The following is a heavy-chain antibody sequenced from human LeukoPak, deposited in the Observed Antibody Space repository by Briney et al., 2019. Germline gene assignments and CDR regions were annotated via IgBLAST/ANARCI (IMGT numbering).Heavy chain of an antibody. D-gene: IGHD6-19*01. CDR2: ISSSSSYI. Sequence: PGGSLRLSCAASGFTFSSYSMNWVRQAPGKGLEWVSSISSSSSYIYYADSVKGRFTISRDNAKNSLYLQMNSLRAEDTAVYYCARDPIAVAGTADYWGQGTLVTVSS. V-gene: IGHV3-21*01. CDR1: GFTFSSYS. CDR3: ARDPIAVAGTADY. J-gene: IGHJ4*02.